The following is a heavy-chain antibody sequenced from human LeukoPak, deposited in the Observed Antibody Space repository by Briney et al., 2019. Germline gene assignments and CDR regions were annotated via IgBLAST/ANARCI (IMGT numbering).Heavy chain of an antibody. CDR2: IKQDGSEK. D-gene: IGHD6-13*01. J-gene: IGHJ4*02. Sequence: GGSLRLSCAASGFTFSSYWMHWVRQAPGKGLEWVANIKQDGSEKYYVDSVKGRFTISRDNAKNSLDLQMNSLRDEDTAVYCCARVQTAAGDYWGQGTLVTVSS. V-gene: IGHV3-7*01. CDR3: ARVQTAAGDY. CDR1: GFTFSSYW.